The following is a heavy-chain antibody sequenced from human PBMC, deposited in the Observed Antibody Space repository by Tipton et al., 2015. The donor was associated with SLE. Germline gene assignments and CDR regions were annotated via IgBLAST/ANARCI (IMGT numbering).Heavy chain of an antibody. Sequence: LSLTCTVSGGSISSGSYYWSWIRQPAGKGLEWIGRIYTSGSTNYNPSLKSRVTISVDTSKNQFSLKLSSVTAADTAVYYCAARTGDVLYYYYMDVWGKGTTVTVSS. CDR1: GGSISSGSYY. D-gene: IGHD7-27*01. J-gene: IGHJ6*03. V-gene: IGHV4-61*02. CDR2: IYTSGST. CDR3: AARTGDVLYYYYMDV.